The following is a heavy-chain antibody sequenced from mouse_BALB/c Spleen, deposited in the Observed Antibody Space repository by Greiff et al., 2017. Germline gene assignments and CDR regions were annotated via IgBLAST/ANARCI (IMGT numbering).Heavy chain of an antibody. CDR1: GFNIKDYY. Sequence: VQLQQSGAELVRSGASVKLSCTASGFNIKDYYMHWVKQRPEQGLEWIGWIDPENGDTEYAPKFQGKATMTADTSSNTAYLQLSSLTSEDTAVYSCNVYGNSAWFAYWGQGTLVTVSA. D-gene: IGHD2-10*02. V-gene: IGHV14-4*02. CDR2: IDPENGDT. CDR3: NVYGNSAWFAY. J-gene: IGHJ3*01.